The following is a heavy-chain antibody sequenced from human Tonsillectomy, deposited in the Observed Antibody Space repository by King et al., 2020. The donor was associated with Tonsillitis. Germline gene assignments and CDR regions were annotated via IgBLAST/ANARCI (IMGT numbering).Heavy chain of an antibody. Sequence: VQLVESGGGLVQPGGSLRLSCAASVYTFSDYTMNWVRQAPGKALEWVSNIRATTDTTYYADSVKGRFIISRDNAKNSLFLQMNSLRDGDTAVYYCVRDYSWGFDYWGPGMLVTVSS. V-gene: IGHV3-48*02. J-gene: IGHJ4*02. CDR3: VRDYSWGFDY. D-gene: IGHD2-21*01. CDR1: VYTFSDYT. CDR2: IRATTDTT.